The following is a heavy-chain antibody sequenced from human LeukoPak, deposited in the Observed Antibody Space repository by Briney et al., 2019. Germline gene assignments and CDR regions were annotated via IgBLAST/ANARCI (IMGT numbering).Heavy chain of an antibody. D-gene: IGHD5-18*01. V-gene: IGHV3-23*01. CDR1: GFTFSSYA. CDR3: ARGYSYGKNWFDP. J-gene: IGHJ5*02. CDR2: ISGSGGST. Sequence: QPGGSLRLSCAASGFTFSSYAMSWVRQAPGKGLEWVSAISGSGGSTYYADSVKGRFTISRDNAKNSLYLQMNSLRAEDTAVYYCARGYSYGKNWFDPWGQGTLVTVSS.